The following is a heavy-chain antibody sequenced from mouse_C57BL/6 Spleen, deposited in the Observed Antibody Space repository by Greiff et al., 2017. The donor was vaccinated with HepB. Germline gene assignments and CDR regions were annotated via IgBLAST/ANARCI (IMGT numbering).Heavy chain of an antibody. CDR1: GFTFSDYY. D-gene: IGHD2-4*01. CDR2: INYDGSST. CDR3: ARDGGLRYAMDY. Sequence: EVHLVESEGGLVQPGSSMKLSCTASGFTFSDYYMAWVRQVPEKGLEWVANINYDGSSTYYLDSLKSRFIISRDNAKNILYLQMSSLKSEDTATYYCARDGGLRYAMDYWGQGTSVTVSS. J-gene: IGHJ4*01. V-gene: IGHV5-16*01.